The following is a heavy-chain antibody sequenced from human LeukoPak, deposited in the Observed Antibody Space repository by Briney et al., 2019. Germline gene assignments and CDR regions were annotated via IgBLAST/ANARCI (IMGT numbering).Heavy chain of an antibody. J-gene: IGHJ5*02. Sequence: SSETLSLTCTVSGGSISSYYWSWIRQPPGKGLEWIGYIYYSGSTNYNPSLKSRVTISVDTSKNQFSLKLSSVTAADTAVYYCARVAAAGRIWFDPWGQGTLVTVSS. CDR1: GGSISSYY. D-gene: IGHD6-13*01. V-gene: IGHV4-59*01. CDR2: IYYSGST. CDR3: ARVAAAGRIWFDP.